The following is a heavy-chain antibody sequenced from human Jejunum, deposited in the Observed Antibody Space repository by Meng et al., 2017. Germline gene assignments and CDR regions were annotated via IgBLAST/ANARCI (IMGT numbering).Heavy chain of an antibody. Sequence: QLQVQESGPGLVKPSETLSLTCTVSGGSISSSSFYWVWIRQPPGMGLEWIGSIDYTEYTHFNASLKSRVTMSIDTSRKQISLMLSSVTAADTAVHYCARSFWNYYYIDYWGQGALVTVSS. D-gene: IGHD3-3*01. J-gene: IGHJ4*02. CDR3: ARSFWNYYYIDY. CDR1: GGSISSSSFY. V-gene: IGHV4-39*01. CDR2: IDYTEYT.